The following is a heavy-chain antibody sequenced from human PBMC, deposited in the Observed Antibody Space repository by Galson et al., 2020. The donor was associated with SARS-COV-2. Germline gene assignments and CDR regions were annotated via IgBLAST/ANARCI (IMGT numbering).Heavy chain of an antibody. D-gene: IGHD3-3*01. CDR2: INYSGST. V-gene: IGHV4-34*01. J-gene: IGHJ4*02. CDR1: GGSFSGYY. Sequence: SQTLSLTCAVYGGSFSGYYWYWIRQPPGKGLEWIGEINYSGSTNYNPSLKSRVTISADTSKNQFSLKMNSVTAADTAVYYCATTSGYWGQGTLVTVSS. CDR3: ATTSGY.